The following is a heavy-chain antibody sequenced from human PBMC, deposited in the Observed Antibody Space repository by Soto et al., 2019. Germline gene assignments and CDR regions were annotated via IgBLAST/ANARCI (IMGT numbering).Heavy chain of an antibody. J-gene: IGHJ6*03. CDR3: ARERGGATATLDYYYFYMDV. CDR1: GDSFNAYY. Sequence: QVQLVQSGAEVRKPGASVKVSCKTSGDSFNAYYLHWVRQAHGHGLEWLGWINPNGGATKYAQTFRGLVAMIRDTSIRTPYRELASLRSDDTAIYFCARERGGATATLDYYYFYMDVWGQGTTVTVSS. V-gene: IGHV1-2*02. D-gene: IGHD5-12*01. CDR2: INPNGGAT.